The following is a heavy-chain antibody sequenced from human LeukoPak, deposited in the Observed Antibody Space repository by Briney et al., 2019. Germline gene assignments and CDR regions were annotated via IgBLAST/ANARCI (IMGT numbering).Heavy chain of an antibody. CDR1: GFPFCSYW. V-gene: IGHV3-7*01. CDR2: KKQDGSEK. J-gene: IGHJ4*02. D-gene: IGHD3-3*01. CDR3: ARERQNKDFWSGGDY. Sequence: TGGALRLSCAASGFPFCSYWMSWVRQAPGEGVGWGAHKKQDGSEKYYVDSVKGRFTISRDNAKNSLYLQMNTLRPEDTAVYYCARERQNKDFWSGGDYWGQGTLVTVSS.